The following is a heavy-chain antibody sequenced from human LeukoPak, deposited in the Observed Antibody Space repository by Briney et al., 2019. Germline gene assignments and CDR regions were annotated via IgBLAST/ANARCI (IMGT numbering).Heavy chain of an antibody. V-gene: IGHV4-31*03. CDR2: IYYSGST. CDR1: GGSISSGGYY. D-gene: IGHD3-10*01. Sequence: SQTLSLTCTVSGGSISSGGYYWSWIRQHPGKGLEWIGYIYYSGSTYYNPSLKSRVTISVDMSKSQFSLKLSSVTAADTAVYYCARDSGELLWFGESPYGMDVWGQGTTVTVSS. CDR3: ARDSGELLWFGESPYGMDV. J-gene: IGHJ6*02.